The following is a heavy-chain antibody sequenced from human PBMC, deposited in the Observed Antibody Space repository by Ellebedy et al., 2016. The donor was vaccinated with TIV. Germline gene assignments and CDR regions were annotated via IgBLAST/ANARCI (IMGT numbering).Heavy chain of an antibody. CDR2: ISDTGST. V-gene: IGHV4-59*08. CDR3: ARHRFYNFWGLSYTAPYAMDV. J-gene: IGHJ6*02. Sequence: MPSETLSLTCTVSGGSITSYYWNWIRQPPGKGLEWIGYISDTGSTNYNPSLMSRVTISVDMSKNQFSLKLTSVTAADTAVYYCARHRFYNFWGLSYTAPYAMDVWGQGTSVIVSS. CDR1: GGSITSYY. D-gene: IGHD3-3*01.